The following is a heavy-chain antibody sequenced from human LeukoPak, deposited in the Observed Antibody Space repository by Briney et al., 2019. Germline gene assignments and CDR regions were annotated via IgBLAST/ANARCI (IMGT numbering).Heavy chain of an antibody. V-gene: IGHV4-59*12. CDR2: IYYSGST. CDR3: ARDDQYQLLYGALDY. Sequence: SETLSLTCTVSGGSISSYYWSWIRQPPGKGLEWIGYIYYSGSTNYNPSLKSRVTISVDTSKNQFSLKLSSVTAADTAVYYCARDDQYQLLYGALDYWGQGTLVTVSS. J-gene: IGHJ4*02. CDR1: GGSISSYY. D-gene: IGHD2-2*02.